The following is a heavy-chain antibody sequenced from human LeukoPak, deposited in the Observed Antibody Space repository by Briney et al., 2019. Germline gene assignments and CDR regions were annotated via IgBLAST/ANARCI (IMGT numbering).Heavy chain of an antibody. CDR1: GYTXTXYY. D-gene: IGHD5-12*01. CDR2: INPNSGGT. CDR3: XRLYSGYDSSWFDP. Sequence: ASVKVXCKASGYTXTXYYMHXXRXXPGQGLEWMGWINPNSGGTNYAQKFQGRVTMTRDTSISTAYMELSRLRSDDTAVYYCXRLYSGYDSSWFDPWGQGTLVTVSS. V-gene: IGHV1-2*02. J-gene: IGHJ5*02.